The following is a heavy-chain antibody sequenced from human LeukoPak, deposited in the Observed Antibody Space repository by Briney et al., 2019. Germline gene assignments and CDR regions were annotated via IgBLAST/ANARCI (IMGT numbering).Heavy chain of an antibody. J-gene: IGHJ5*02. CDR1: GGTFSSYA. Sequence: SVKVSCKASGGTFSSYAISWVRQAPGQGLEWMGGIIPIFGTANYAQKFQGRVTITADESTSTAYMELSSLRSEDTAVYYCARDFILKILGSGSYYKTFPLGWFDPWGQGTLVTVSS. V-gene: IGHV1-69*01. CDR3: ARDFILKILGSGSYYKTFPLGWFDP. CDR2: IIPIFGTA. D-gene: IGHD3-10*01.